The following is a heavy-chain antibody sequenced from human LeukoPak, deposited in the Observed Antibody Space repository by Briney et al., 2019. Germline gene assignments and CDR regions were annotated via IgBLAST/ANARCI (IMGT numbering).Heavy chain of an antibody. J-gene: IGHJ4*02. CDR3: ARRGEWLASHFDY. CDR1: GGSISSSSYY. CDR2: IYYSGST. V-gene: IGHV4-39*01. D-gene: IGHD6-19*01. Sequence: SETLSLTCTVSGGSISSSSYYWGWIRQPPGKGLEWIGSIYYSGSTYYNPSLKSRVTISVDTSKNQFSLKLSSVTAADTAVYYCARRGEWLASHFDYWGQGTLVTVSS.